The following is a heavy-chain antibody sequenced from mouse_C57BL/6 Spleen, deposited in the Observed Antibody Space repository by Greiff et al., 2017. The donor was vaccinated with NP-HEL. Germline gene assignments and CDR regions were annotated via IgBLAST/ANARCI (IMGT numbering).Heavy chain of an antibody. D-gene: IGHD1-1*01. Sequence: QVQLQQPGAELVKPGASVKLSCKASGYTFTSYWMQWVKQRPGQGLEWIGEIDPSDSYTNYNQKFKGKATLTVDTSSSTAYMQLSSLTSEDSAVYYCARTLLTTVVARDAMDYWGQGTSVTVSS. CDR1: GYTFTSYW. CDR2: IDPSDSYT. CDR3: ARTLLTTVVARDAMDY. V-gene: IGHV1-50*01. J-gene: IGHJ4*01.